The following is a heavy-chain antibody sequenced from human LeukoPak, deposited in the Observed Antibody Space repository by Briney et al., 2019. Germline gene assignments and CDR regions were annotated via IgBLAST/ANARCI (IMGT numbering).Heavy chain of an antibody. CDR1: VYTFTRYD. CDR3: ARVGSSWSPDYYCMDV. CDR2: MNPNSGNT. V-gene: IGHV1-8*01. Sequence: GASVKVSCKASVYTFTRYDINWVRQATGQGLEWMGWMNPNSGNTGYAHKSQGRVALTRNTSINTAYMELSSLRSEDAAVDYCARVGSSWSPDYYCMDVWGKGTTVTVSS. J-gene: IGHJ6*03. D-gene: IGHD6-13*01.